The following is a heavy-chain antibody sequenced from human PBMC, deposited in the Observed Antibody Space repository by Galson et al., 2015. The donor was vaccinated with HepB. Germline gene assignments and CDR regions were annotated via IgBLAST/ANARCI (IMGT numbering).Heavy chain of an antibody. V-gene: IGHV1-2*02. CDR2: INPNSGGT. Sequence: SVKVSCKASGYTFTGYYMHWVRQAPGQGLEWMGWINPNSGGTNYAQKFQGRVTMTRDTSISTAYMELSRLRSDDTAVYYCARSTLDYYDSGGYPPQLWYFDLWGRGTLVTVSS. CDR1: GYTFTGYY. CDR3: ARSTLDYYDSGGYPPQLWYFDL. D-gene: IGHD3-22*01. J-gene: IGHJ2*01.